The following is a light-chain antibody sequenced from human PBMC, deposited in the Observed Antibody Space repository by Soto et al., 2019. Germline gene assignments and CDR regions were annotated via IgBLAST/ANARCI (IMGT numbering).Light chain of an antibody. CDR1: QNIRTK. CDR2: GAS. J-gene: IGKJ5*01. V-gene: IGKV3-15*01. CDR3: QQYEGWPSIT. Sequence: EIVMTQSPATLSVSPGEGATLSCRASQNIRTKLAWYQQKPGQAPRLLISGASTRATGIPVRFSGSGSGTEFALAISSLQSEDFAVYYCQQYEGWPSITFCQGARLEIK.